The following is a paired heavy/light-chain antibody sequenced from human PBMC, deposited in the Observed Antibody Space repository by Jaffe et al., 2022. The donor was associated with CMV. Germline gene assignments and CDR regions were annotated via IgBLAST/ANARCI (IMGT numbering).Light chain of an antibody. CDR3: QQYGSSPKVT. CDR1: QSVSSSY. J-gene: IGKJ5*01. V-gene: IGKV3-20*01. CDR2: GAS. Sequence: EIVLTQSPGTLSLSPGERATLSCRASQSVSSSYLAWYQQKPGQAPRLLIYGASSRATGIPDRFSGSGSGTDFTLTISRLEPEDFAVYYCQQYGSSPKVTFGQGTRLEIK.
Heavy chain of an antibody. D-gene: IGHD5-18*01. CDR2: INHSGST. Sequence: QVQLQQWGAGLLKPSETLSLTCAVYGGSFSGYYWSWIRQPPGKGLEWIGEINHSGSTNYNPSLKSRVTISVDTSKNQFSLKLSSVTAADTAVYYCARRGYSYGLGPAYYYYYMDVWGKGTTVTVSS. V-gene: IGHV4-34*01. CDR1: GGSFSGYY. J-gene: IGHJ6*03. CDR3: ARRGYSYGLGPAYYYYYMDV.